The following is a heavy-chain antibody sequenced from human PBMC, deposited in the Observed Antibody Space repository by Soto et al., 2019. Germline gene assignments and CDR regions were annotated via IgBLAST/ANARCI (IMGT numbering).Heavy chain of an antibody. CDR3: ARAEVRAAAGKRHTSPGGAFDI. J-gene: IGHJ3*02. V-gene: IGHV1-3*01. D-gene: IGHD6-13*01. CDR2: INAGNGNT. CDR1: GYTFTSYA. Sequence: ASVKVSCKASGYTFTSYAMHWVRQAPGQRLEWMGWINAGNGNTKYSQKFQGRVTITRDTSASTAYMELSSLRSEDTAVYYCARAEVRAAAGKRHTSPGGAFDIWGQGTMVTVSS.